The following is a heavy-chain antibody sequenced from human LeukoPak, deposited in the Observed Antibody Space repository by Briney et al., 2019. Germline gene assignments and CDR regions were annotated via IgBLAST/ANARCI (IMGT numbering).Heavy chain of an antibody. Sequence: GGSLRLSCAASGVPFSTYGMSWVRQAPGKGLEWVSVITGSGGSTHYAASVRGRFTISRDHARSSLSLQMHSLTADDTAVYYCARSRRDSAWYIDDYWGQGTLVTVSS. V-gene: IGHV3-23*01. J-gene: IGHJ4*02. CDR1: GVPFSTYG. CDR2: ITGSGGST. CDR3: ARSRRDSAWYIDDY. D-gene: IGHD6-13*01.